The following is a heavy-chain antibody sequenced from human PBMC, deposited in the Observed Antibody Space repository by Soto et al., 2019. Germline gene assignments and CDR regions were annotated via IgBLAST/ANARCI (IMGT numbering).Heavy chain of an antibody. Sequence: SETLSLTCTVSGGSISSSSYYWGWIRQPPGKGLEWIGSIYYSGSTYYNPSLKSRVTISVDTSKNQFSLKLSSVTAADTAVYYCARAGYDFWSGPCYFDYWGQGTLVTVSS. CDR3: ARAGYDFWSGPCYFDY. CDR2: IYYSGST. J-gene: IGHJ4*02. CDR1: GGSISSSSYY. V-gene: IGHV4-39*01. D-gene: IGHD3-3*01.